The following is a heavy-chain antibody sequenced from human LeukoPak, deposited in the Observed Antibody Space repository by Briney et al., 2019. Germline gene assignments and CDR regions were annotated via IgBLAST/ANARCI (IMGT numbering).Heavy chain of an antibody. CDR3: ARDGGSSWYYWFDP. CDR1: GFTFSGYT. D-gene: IGHD6-13*01. CDR2: ISSSSSTI. Sequence: GGSLRLSCAASGFTFSGYTMNWVRQAPGKGLEWVSYISSSSSTIYYADSVKGRFTISRDNAKNSLYLQMNSLRAEDTAVYYCARDGGSSWYYWFDPWGQGTLVTVSS. V-gene: IGHV3-48*01. J-gene: IGHJ5*02.